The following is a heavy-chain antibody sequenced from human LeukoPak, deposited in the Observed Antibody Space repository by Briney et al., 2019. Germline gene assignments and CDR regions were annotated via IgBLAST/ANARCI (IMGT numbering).Heavy chain of an antibody. J-gene: IGHJ4*02. V-gene: IGHV4-61*08. D-gene: IGHD5-24*01. Sequence: SETLSLTCTVSGDSISSGGYYWSRIRQHPGKGLEWIGYIYYSGSTNYNPSLKSRVTISVDTSKNQFSLKLSSVTAADTAVYYCARRRRDGYNPFDYWGQGTLVTVSS. CDR1: GDSISSGGYY. CDR2: IYYSGST. CDR3: ARRRRDGYNPFDY.